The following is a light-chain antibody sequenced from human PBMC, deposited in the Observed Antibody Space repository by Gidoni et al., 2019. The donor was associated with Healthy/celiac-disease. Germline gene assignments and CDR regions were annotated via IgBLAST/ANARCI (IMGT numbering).Light chain of an antibody. CDR2: GAS. V-gene: IGKV3-20*01. Sequence: ENVLTQSPGTLSLSPGERATLSCRASQSVSSTYLAWYQQKPGQAPRLLIYGASSRVTGVPDRFSGSGSGTDFTLTISRLEPEDFAVYYCQQGAFXXXTKVEMK. CDR3: QQGA. CDR1: QSVSSTY. J-gene: IGKJ1*01.